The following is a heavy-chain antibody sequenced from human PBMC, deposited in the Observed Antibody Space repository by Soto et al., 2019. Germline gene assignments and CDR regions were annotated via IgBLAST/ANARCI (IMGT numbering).Heavy chain of an antibody. CDR1: GFTFSSYG. D-gene: IGHD2-2*01. CDR3: AKDLSGPEIY. J-gene: IGHJ4*02. Sequence: SLRLSCAASGFTFSSYGMHWVRQAPGKGLEWVAVISYDGSNKYYADSVKGRFTISRDNSKNTLYLQMNSLRAEDTAVYYCAKDLSGPEIYWGQGTLVTVSS. CDR2: ISYDGSNK. V-gene: IGHV3-30*18.